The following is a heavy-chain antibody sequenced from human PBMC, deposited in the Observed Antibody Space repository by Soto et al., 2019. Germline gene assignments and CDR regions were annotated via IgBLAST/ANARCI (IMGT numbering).Heavy chain of an antibody. J-gene: IGHJ6*02. CDR1: GFTFSSYG. CDR3: AKLTLSSSRDYDDYCMDV. Sequence: QVQLVESGGGVVQPGRSLRLSCAASGFTFSSYGMHWVRQAPGKGLEWVAVVSYDGSNKYYADSVRGRFTISRDNSKNTRYLQINSLRAEYTAVYYCAKLTLSSSRDYDDYCMDVWGQGTTVTVSS. CDR2: VSYDGSNK. D-gene: IGHD6-13*01. V-gene: IGHV3-30*18.